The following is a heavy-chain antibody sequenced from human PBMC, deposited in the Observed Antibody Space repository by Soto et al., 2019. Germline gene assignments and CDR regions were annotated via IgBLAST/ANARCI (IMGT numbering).Heavy chain of an antibody. Sequence: GGSLRLSCAASGFTFSSYSMNWVRQAPGKGLEWVSSSSSSSSYIYYADSVKGRFTISRDNAKNSLYLQMNSLRAEDTAVYYCARDFGYNAFDIWGQGTMVTVSS. V-gene: IGHV3-21*01. CDR3: ARDFGYNAFDI. D-gene: IGHD5-18*01. J-gene: IGHJ3*02. CDR2: SSSSSSYI. CDR1: GFTFSSYS.